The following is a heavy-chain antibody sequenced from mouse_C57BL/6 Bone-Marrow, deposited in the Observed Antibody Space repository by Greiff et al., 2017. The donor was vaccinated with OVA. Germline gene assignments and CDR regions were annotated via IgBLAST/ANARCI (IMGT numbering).Heavy chain of an antibody. CDR2: IYPGSGST. J-gene: IGHJ3*01. Sequence: VQLQQPGAELVKPGASVKMSCKASGYTFTSYWITWVKQRPGQGLEWIGDIYPGSGSTNYNEKFKSKATLTVDKSSSTAYMQLSSLTSEDSAVYYCARHDGYALAYWGQGTLVTVSA. D-gene: IGHD2-3*01. V-gene: IGHV1-55*01. CDR3: ARHDGYALAY. CDR1: GYTFTSYW.